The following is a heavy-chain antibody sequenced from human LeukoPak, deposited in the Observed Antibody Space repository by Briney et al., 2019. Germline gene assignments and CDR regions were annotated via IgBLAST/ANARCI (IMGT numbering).Heavy chain of an antibody. Sequence: PSETLSLTCTVSGGSISSYYWSWIRQPPGKGLEWIGYIYYSGSTNYNPSLKSRVTISVDTSKNQFSLKLNSVTAADTAVYYCARGRWHPFVRVDYWGQGTLVTVSS. CDR2: IYYSGST. J-gene: IGHJ4*02. CDR3: ARGRWHPFVRVDY. V-gene: IGHV4-59*12. D-gene: IGHD6-6*01. CDR1: GGSISSYY.